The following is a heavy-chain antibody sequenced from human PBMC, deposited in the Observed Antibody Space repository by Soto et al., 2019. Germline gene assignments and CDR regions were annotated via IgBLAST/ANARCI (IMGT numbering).Heavy chain of an antibody. V-gene: IGHV1-69*13. CDR2: IIPIFGTA. Sequence: ASVKVSCKASGGTFSSYAISWVRQAPGQGLEWMGGIIPIFGTANYAQKFQGRVTITADESTSTAYMELSSLRSEDTAVYYCAASRPRNYDFWSGSHYYMDVWGKGTTVTVSS. D-gene: IGHD3-3*01. J-gene: IGHJ6*03. CDR1: GGTFSSYA. CDR3: AASRPRNYDFWSGSHYYMDV.